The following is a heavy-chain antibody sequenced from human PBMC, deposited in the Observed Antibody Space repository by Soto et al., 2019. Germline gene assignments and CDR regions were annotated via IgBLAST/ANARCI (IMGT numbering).Heavy chain of an antibody. V-gene: IGHV1-18*01. CDR3: AMVDVYVTPSPQDV. Sequence: QVQLVQSGAEVKNPGASVKVSCKASGYSFTRYGIGWARQAPGQGLEWMGWINAYNGNTKHAQNLQGRLTLTTDTSTTSGYMELMSLRSNDAAIYYCAMVDVYVTPSPQDVWGRGTTVTVSS. J-gene: IGHJ6*02. CDR2: INAYNGNT. D-gene: IGHD2-8*01. CDR1: GYSFTRYG.